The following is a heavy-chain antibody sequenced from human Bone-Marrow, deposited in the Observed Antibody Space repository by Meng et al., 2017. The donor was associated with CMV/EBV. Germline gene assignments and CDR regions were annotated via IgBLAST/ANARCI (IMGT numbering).Heavy chain of an antibody. V-gene: IGHV4-39*06. CDR3: AYPPAGPKFDY. CDR1: GGSISSSSYY. CDR2: IYYSGST. D-gene: IGHD1-14*01. Sequence: SETLSLTCTVSGGSISSSSYYWGWIRQPPGKGLEWIGSIYYSGSTYYNPSLKSRVTISVDTSKNQFPLKLSSVTAADTAVYYCAYPPAGPKFDYWGQGTLVTVSS. J-gene: IGHJ4*02.